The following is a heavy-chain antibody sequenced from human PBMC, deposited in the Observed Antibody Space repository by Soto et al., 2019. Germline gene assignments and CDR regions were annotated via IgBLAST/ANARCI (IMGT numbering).Heavy chain of an antibody. CDR1: GFTFSSYA. V-gene: IGHV3-23*01. CDR2: ISGSGGST. CDR3: ATGPIAVAGTGLDY. D-gene: IGHD6-19*01. Sequence: EVQLLESGVGLVQPGGSLRLSCAASGFTFSSYAMSWVRQAPGKGLEWVSAISGSGGSTYYADSVKGRFTISRDNSKNTLYLQMNSLRAEDTAVYYCATGPIAVAGTGLDYWGQGTLVTVSS. J-gene: IGHJ4*02.